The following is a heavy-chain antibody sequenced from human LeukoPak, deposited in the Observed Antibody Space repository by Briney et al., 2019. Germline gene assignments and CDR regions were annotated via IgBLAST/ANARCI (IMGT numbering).Heavy chain of an antibody. V-gene: IGHV1-18*01. CDR2: ISAYNGNT. CDR1: GYTFTSYG. J-gene: IGHJ5*02. D-gene: IGHD3-22*01. CDR3: ARDPSYDRSGYPNWFDP. Sequence: ASVKVSCKASGYTFTSYGISWVRQAPGQGLEWMGWISAYNGNTNYAQKLQGRVTMTTDTSTSTAYMELRSLRSDDTAVYYCARDPSYDRSGYPNWFDPWGQGTLVTVSS.